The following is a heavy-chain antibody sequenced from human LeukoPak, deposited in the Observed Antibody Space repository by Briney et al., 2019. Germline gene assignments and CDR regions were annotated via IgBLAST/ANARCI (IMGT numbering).Heavy chain of an antibody. CDR1: GGSISSYY. D-gene: IGHD6-13*01. J-gene: IGHJ5*02. CDR2: IYYSGST. CDR3: AAGSSSWIFTWFDP. Sequence: PSETLSLTCTVSGGSISSYYWSWIRQPPGKGLEWIGYIYYSGSTNYNPSLKSRVTISVDTAKNQFSLKLSSLTAADTAVYYCAAGSSSWIFTWFDPWGQGTLVTVSS. V-gene: IGHV4-59*01.